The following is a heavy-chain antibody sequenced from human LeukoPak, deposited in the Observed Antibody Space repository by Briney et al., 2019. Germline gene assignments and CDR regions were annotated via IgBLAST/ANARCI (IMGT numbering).Heavy chain of an antibody. D-gene: IGHD1-14*01. CDR3: ARSNQADDY. CDR2: IKQDGSDT. J-gene: IGHJ4*02. Sequence: GGSLRLSCAASGFTFSSYWMSWVRVRQAPGKGLEWVANIKQDGSDTQYVDSVKGRFTISRDNAKNTLYLQMDSLRAEDTGVYYCARSNQADDYWGQGTLVTVSS. V-gene: IGHV3-7*01. CDR1: GFTFSSYW.